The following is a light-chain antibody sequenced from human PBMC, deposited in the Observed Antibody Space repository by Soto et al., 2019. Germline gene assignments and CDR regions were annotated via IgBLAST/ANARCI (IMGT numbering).Light chain of an antibody. Sequence: QALVTQDPSLTVSPGGTVTLTCGSSTGAVTNGHYPYWFQQKPGQAPRTLIYDTTNRPSWTPARFSGSLLGGKAALTLSGAQPEDEAEYYCLLSYNGPYVFGTGTKVTVL. CDR1: TGAVTNGHY. V-gene: IGLV7-46*01. J-gene: IGLJ1*01. CDR2: DTT. CDR3: LLSYNGPYV.